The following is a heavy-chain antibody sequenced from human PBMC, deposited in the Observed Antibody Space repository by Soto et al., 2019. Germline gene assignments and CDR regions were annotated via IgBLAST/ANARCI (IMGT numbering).Heavy chain of an antibody. CDR3: AISFYVGMDV. CDR1: GGSFSGYY. V-gene: IGHV4-34*01. D-gene: IGHD2-2*01. CDR2: INHSGST. Sequence: SETLSLTCAVYGGSFSGYYWSWIRQPPGKGLEWIGEINHSGSTNYNPSLKSRVTISVDTSKNQFSLKLSSVTAADTAVYYCAISFYVGMDVWGQGTTVTVSS. J-gene: IGHJ6*02.